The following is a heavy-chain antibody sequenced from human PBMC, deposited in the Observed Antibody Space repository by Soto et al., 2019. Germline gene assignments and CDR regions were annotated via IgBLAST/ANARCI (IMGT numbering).Heavy chain of an antibody. CDR3: ARAIVVVPAAYYYMDV. Sequence: SETLSLTCAVYGGSFSGYYWSWIRQPPGKGLEWIGEINHSGSTNYNPSRKSRVTISVDTSKNQFSLKLSSVTAADTAVYYCARAIVVVPAAYYYMDVWGKGTTVSVSS. V-gene: IGHV4-34*01. CDR1: GGSFSGYY. D-gene: IGHD2-2*01. CDR2: INHSGST. J-gene: IGHJ6*03.